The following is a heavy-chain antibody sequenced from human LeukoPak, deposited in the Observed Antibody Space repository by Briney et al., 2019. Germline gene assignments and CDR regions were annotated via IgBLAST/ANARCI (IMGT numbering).Heavy chain of an antibody. J-gene: IGHJ4*02. D-gene: IGHD3-3*01. CDR2: INSDGSST. CDR3: ARALVNYDFWSGYQGGDYFDY. Sequence: PGGSLRLSCAASGFTFSSYWMHWIRQAPGKGLVWVPRINSDGSSTSYADSVKGRFTISRDNAKNTLYLQMNSLRAEDTAVYYCARALVNYDFWSGYQGGDYFDYWGQGTLVTVSS. CDR1: GFTFSSYW. V-gene: IGHV3-74*01.